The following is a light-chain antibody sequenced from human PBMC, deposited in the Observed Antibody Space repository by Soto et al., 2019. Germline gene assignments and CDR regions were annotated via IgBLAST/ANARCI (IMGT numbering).Light chain of an antibody. J-gene: IGKJ4*01. V-gene: IGKV1-39*01. Sequence: DIQMTQSPSSLSASVGDRVAITCRASRNIATSLNWYQRKPGKAPNLLIYAASSLQSGVPSRFSGSASGTDFTLTISSLQPEDFATYYCQQSYTTPLTFGGGTKVDIK. CDR3: QQSYTTPLT. CDR1: RNIATS. CDR2: AAS.